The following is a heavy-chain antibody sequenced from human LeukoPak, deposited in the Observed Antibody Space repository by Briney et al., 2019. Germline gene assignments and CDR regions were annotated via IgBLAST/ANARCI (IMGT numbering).Heavy chain of an antibody. CDR1: GLTFSSYS. D-gene: IGHD7-27*01. V-gene: IGHV3-48*04. CDR3: ARDLGAFDI. J-gene: IGHJ3*02. CDR2: ISSSGSTI. Sequence: GGSLRLSCAASGLTFSSYSMNWVRQAPGKGLEWVSYISSSGSTIYYADSVKGRFTISRDNAKNSLYLQMNSLRAEDTAVYYCARDLGAFDIWGQGTMVTVSS.